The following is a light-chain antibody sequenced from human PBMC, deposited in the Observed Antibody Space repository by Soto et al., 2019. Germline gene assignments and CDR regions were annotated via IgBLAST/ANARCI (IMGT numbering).Light chain of an antibody. V-gene: IGLV2-14*01. CDR3: TSYTSISTYV. Sequence: QSVLTQPASVSGPPGQSITISCTGTSSDVGAYNYVSWYQHHPGKAPRLVIYDVTNRPSGISDRFSGSKSGNTASLTISGLLAEDEADYYCTSYTSISTYVFGTGTNSPS. CDR1: SSDVGAYNY. CDR2: DVT. J-gene: IGLJ1*01.